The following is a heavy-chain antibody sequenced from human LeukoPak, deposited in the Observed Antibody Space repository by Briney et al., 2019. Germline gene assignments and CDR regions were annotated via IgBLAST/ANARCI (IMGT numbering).Heavy chain of an antibody. CDR2: ISGSGGST. V-gene: IGHV3-23*01. CDR3: AKRPWYYYDSSGYYDY. Sequence: PGGSLRLSRAASGFTFSSYAMSWVRQAPGKGLEWVSAISGSGGSTYYADSVKGRFTISRDNSKNTLYLQMNSLRAEDTVVYYCAKRPWYYYDSSGYYDYWGQGTLVTVSS. CDR1: GFTFSSYA. D-gene: IGHD3-22*01. J-gene: IGHJ4*02.